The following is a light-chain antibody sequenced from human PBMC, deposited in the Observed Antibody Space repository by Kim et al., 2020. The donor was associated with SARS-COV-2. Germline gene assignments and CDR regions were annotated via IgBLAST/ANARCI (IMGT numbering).Light chain of an antibody. Sequence: EIVLTQSPATLSLSPGERATLSCRASQSVSTYLAWYQQKPGQAPRLLIYDVSNRAAGIPARFSGSASGTDFTLTISSLEPEDIAVYYCQQRNSWPLTFGGGTKLEI. CDR2: DVS. V-gene: IGKV3-11*01. J-gene: IGKJ4*01. CDR3: QQRNSWPLT. CDR1: QSVSTY.